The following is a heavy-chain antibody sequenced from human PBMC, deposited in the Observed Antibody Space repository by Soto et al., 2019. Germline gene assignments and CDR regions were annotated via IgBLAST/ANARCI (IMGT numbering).Heavy chain of an antibody. Sequence: SETLSLTCAVYGGSFSAYYWTWIRQSPWKGLEWIGEIDHSGSTNFNPSLKSRVIISVDTSKNQFSLKLTSVTAADTAVYYCARKNRRRVLCDYYYYGMDVAGQGAKVRVSS. V-gene: IGHV4-34*01. CDR3: ARKNRRRVLCDYYYYGMDV. J-gene: IGHJ6*02. CDR1: GGSFSAYY. CDR2: IDHSGST. D-gene: IGHD3-16*01.